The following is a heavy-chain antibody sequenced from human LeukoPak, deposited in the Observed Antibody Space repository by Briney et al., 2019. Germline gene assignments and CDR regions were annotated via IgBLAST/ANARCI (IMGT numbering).Heavy chain of an antibody. CDR3: ARAGYYLSPYFFDY. D-gene: IGHD3-3*01. CDR2: ISFDGSNT. Sequence: PGGSLRLSCAASGFTFSTYTMHWVRQAPGKGLEWVAFISFDGSNTYYADSVKDRFTISRDNSKNTLYLQMNSLRAEDTAVYYCARAGYYLSPYFFDYWGQGTLVTVSS. CDR1: GFTFSTYT. J-gene: IGHJ4*02. V-gene: IGHV3-30-3*01.